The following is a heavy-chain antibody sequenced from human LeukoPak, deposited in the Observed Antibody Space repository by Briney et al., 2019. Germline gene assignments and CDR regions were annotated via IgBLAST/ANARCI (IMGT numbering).Heavy chain of an antibody. V-gene: IGHV3-23*01. D-gene: IGHD2-15*01. CDR1: GFTFSSYA. CDR2: ISGSGGST. Sequence: GGSLRLSCAASGFTFSSYAMRWVRQAPGKGLEWVSAISGSGGSTYYADSVKGRFTISRDNSKNTLYLQMNSLRAEDTAVYYCAKDRGYCSGGSCHPLDYWGQGTLVTVSS. CDR3: AKDRGYCSGGSCHPLDY. J-gene: IGHJ4*02.